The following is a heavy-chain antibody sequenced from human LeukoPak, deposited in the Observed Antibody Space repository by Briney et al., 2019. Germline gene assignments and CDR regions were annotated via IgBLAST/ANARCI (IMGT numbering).Heavy chain of an antibody. D-gene: IGHD3-22*01. CDR1: GGSISSYY. V-gene: IGHV4-59*08. Sequence: SETLSLTCTVSGGSISSYYWSWIRQPPGKGLEWIGSIYHSGSTYYNPSLKSRVTISVDTSKNQFSLKLSSVTAADTAVYYCARLVPYYYDSSGYPNWFDPWGQGTLVTVSS. J-gene: IGHJ5*02. CDR2: IYHSGST. CDR3: ARLVPYYYDSSGYPNWFDP.